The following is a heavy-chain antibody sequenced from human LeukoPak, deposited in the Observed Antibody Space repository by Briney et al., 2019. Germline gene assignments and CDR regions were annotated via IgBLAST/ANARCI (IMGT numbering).Heavy chain of an antibody. Sequence: GGSLSLSCTTSGFTFGTHTMHWFRQAPGKGLQWIGFIRSSGTTQYAASVKGRFTISRDDSKSIAYLQMNSLKTEDTAVYYCTRDRFYAWFDPWGQGTLVTVSS. J-gene: IGHJ5*02. CDR2: IRSSGTT. CDR3: TRDRFYAWFDP. D-gene: IGHD3-3*01. V-gene: IGHV3-49*03. CDR1: GFTFGTHT.